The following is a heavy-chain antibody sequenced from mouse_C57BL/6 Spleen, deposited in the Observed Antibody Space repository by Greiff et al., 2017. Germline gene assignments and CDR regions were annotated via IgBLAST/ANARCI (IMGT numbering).Heavy chain of an antibody. V-gene: IGHV7-3*01. CDR3: ARPLYPHYGSSYPVAY. J-gene: IGHJ3*01. D-gene: IGHD1-1*01. Sequence: EVHLVESGGGLVQPGGSLSLSCAASGFTFTDYYMSWVRQPPGKALEWLGFIRNKANGYTTEYSASVKGRFTISRDNSQSILYLQMNALRAEDSATYYCARPLYPHYGSSYPVAYWGQGTLVTVSA. CDR2: IRNKANGYTT. CDR1: GFTFTDYY.